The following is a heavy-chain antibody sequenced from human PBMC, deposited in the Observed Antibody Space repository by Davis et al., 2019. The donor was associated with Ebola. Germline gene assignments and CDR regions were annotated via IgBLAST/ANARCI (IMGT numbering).Heavy chain of an antibody. Sequence: GESLKISCAASGFTFSGSAMNWVRQAPGKALEWVAFITFDTSTIYYADSVRGRFTISRDNAKNSLYLHMNSLRDEDTAVYYCARGRDHAFDIWGQGTMVAVSS. CDR3: ARGRDHAFDI. CDR1: GFTFSGSA. J-gene: IGHJ3*02. CDR2: ITFDTSTI. V-gene: IGHV3-48*02.